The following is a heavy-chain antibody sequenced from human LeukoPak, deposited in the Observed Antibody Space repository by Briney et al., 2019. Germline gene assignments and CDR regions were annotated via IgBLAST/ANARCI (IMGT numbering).Heavy chain of an antibody. CDR3: AGGGLVPFYFDY. D-gene: IGHD6-19*01. Sequence: KPSETLSLTCAVYGGSFSGYYWSWIRQPPGKGLEWIGEINHSGSTNYNPSLKSRVTISVDTSKNQFSLKLSSVTAADTAVYYCAGGGLVPFYFDYWGQGTLVTVSS. J-gene: IGHJ4*02. CDR2: INHSGST. CDR1: GGSFSGYY. V-gene: IGHV4-34*01.